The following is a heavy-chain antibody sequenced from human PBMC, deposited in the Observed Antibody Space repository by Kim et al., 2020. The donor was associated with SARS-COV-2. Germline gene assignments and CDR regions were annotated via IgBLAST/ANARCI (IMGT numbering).Heavy chain of an antibody. Sequence: DSVKGRFTISRDNSKNTLYLQMISLRAADTAVYYCARGFYYDTSGYPGAVYWGQGALVTVSS. CDR3: ARGFYYDTSGYPGAVY. D-gene: IGHD3-22*01. J-gene: IGHJ4*02. V-gene: IGHV3-30*01.